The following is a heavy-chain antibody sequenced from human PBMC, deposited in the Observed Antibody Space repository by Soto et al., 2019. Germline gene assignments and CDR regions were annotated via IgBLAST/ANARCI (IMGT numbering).Heavy chain of an antibody. CDR2: IIPIFGTA. CDR1: GGTFSSYA. CDR3: ARAGNTGIAATDY. D-gene: IGHD6-13*01. Sequence: SVKVSCKASGGTFSSYAISWVRQAPGQGLEWMGGIIPIFGTANYAQKFQGRVTITADESTSAAYMELSSLRSEDTAVYYCARAGNTGIAATDYWRQGTLVTVSS. J-gene: IGHJ4*02. V-gene: IGHV1-69*13.